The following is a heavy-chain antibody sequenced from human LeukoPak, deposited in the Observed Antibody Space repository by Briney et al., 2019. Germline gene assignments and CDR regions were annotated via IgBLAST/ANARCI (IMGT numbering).Heavy chain of an antibody. CDR1: GFIVSGDF. J-gene: IGHJ6*02. V-gene: IGHV3-53*01. D-gene: IGHD3-22*01. CDR3: ATPIPRSGYPHYYYYYGMDV. CDR2: IYSGGST. Sequence: PGGSLRLSCAASGFIVSGDFMSWVRQAPGKGLEWVSVIYSGGSTYYADSVKGRFTISRDNSKNTLYLQMNSLRAEDTAVYYCATPIPRSGYPHYYYYYGMDVWGQGTTVTVSS.